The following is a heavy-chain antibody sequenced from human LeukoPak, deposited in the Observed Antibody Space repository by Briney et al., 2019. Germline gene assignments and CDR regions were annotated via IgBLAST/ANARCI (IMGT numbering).Heavy chain of an antibody. V-gene: IGHV3-74*01. D-gene: IGHD5-12*01. CDR1: GFTFSSNW. J-gene: IGHJ4*02. CDR2: ISSDGSST. Sequence: PGGSLRLSCAASGFTFSSNWMYWVRQAPGKGLVWVSYISSDGSSTNYADSVKGRFTISRDNARNSLYLQMNSLRDEDTAVYYCARDRVGYPKYYFDYWGQGTLVTVSS. CDR3: ARDRVGYPKYYFDY.